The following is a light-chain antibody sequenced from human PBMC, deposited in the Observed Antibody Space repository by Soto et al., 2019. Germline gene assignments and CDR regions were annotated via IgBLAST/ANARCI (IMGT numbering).Light chain of an antibody. CDR2: EVS. Sequence: QSVLTQPASVSGSPGQSITISCTGTSSDVGGYNYVSWYKQHTGKAPKLMIYEVSNRPSGVSNRFSGSKSGNTASLTISGLQAEDEADYYCSSYTSSSTRVFGGGTKLTVL. V-gene: IGLV2-14*01. CDR1: SSDVGGYNY. J-gene: IGLJ3*02. CDR3: SSYTSSSTRV.